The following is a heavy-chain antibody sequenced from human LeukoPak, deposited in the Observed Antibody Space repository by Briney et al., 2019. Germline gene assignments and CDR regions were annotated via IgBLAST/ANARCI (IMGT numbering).Heavy chain of an antibody. CDR1: GYTFTGYY. CDR3: ATSAMVRGVTYLFDY. D-gene: IGHD3-10*01. Sequence: ASVKVSCKASGYTFTGYYMHWVRQAPGKGLEWMGGFDPEDGETIYAQKFQGRVTMTEDTSTDTAYMELSSLRSEDTAVYYCATSAMVRGVTYLFDYWGQGTLVTVSS. J-gene: IGHJ4*02. V-gene: IGHV1-24*01. CDR2: FDPEDGET.